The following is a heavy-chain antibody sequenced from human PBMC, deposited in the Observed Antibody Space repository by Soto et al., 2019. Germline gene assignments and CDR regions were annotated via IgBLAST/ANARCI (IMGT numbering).Heavy chain of an antibody. J-gene: IGHJ4*02. Sequence: SQTLSLTCAISGDSVSSNSAAWNWIRQSPSRGLEWLGRTYYRSKWYSDYAVSVKSRITINPDTSKNQFSLHLNSVTPEDTAVYYCARDWYNTTWFRLDYWGQGTLVTVSS. V-gene: IGHV6-1*01. CDR2: TYYRSKWYS. D-gene: IGHD6-13*01. CDR1: GDSVSSNSAA. CDR3: ARDWYNTTWFRLDY.